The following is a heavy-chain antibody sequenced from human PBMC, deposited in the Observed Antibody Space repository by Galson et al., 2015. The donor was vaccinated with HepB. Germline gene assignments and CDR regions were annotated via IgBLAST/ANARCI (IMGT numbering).Heavy chain of an antibody. CDR1: GLTFSNYW. D-gene: IGHD3-16*01. CDR3: GSQVSLGY. J-gene: IGHJ4*02. V-gene: IGHV3-74*01. CDR2: INGDGSIT. Sequence: SLRLSCAASGLTFSNYWLHWVRQVPGTGLVWVSAINGDGSITTYADSVKGRFTISRDNAKNTLYLQMASLRAEDTAVYYCGSQVSLGYWGQGTLVTVSS.